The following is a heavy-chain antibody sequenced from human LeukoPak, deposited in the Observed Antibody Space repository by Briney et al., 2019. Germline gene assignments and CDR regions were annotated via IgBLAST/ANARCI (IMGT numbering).Heavy chain of an antibody. CDR1: GGSFSGYY. CDR2: INHSGST. J-gene: IGHJ4*02. D-gene: IGHD3-10*01. V-gene: IGHV4-34*01. Sequence: SETLSLTCAVYGGSFSGYYWSWIRQPPGKGLEWIGEINHSGSTNYNPSLKSRVTISVDTSKNQFSLKLSSVTAADTAVYYCARRHFGESIDYWGQGTLVTVSS. CDR3: ARRHFGESIDY.